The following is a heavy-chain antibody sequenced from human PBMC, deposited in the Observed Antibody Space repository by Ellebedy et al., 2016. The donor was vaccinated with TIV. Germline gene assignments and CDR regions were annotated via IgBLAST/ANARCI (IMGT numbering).Heavy chain of an antibody. CDR2: ISPYNGNT. J-gene: IGHJ5*02. V-gene: IGHV1-18*04. D-gene: IGHD1-26*01. Sequence: ASVKVSCKASGYTFSIYGISWARQAPGQGLEWMGWISPYNGNTNYAQKIQDRFTMTTDTSTSTANMELRSLRSDDTAVYYCARGGPYSGTYSGNWFDPWGQGTLVTVSS. CDR3: ARGGPYSGTYSGNWFDP. CDR1: GYTFSIYG.